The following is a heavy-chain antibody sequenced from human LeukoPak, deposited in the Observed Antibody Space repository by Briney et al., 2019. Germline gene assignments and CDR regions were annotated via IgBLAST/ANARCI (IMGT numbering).Heavy chain of an antibody. J-gene: IGHJ4*02. CDR1: VFTFSYYA. CDR2: IKQDGSEK. Sequence: GGSLRLSCAASVFTFSYYAMSWVRQAPGKGLEWVANIKQDGSEKYYVDSVKGRFTISRDNAKNSLYLQMNSLRAEDTAVYYCARRRYSGSSQHFDYWGQGELVTVSS. CDR3: ARRRYSGSSQHFDY. D-gene: IGHD1-26*01. V-gene: IGHV3-7*01.